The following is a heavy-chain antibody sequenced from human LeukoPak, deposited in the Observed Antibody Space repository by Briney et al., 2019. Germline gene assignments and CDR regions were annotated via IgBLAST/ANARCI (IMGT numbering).Heavy chain of an antibody. CDR2: IRYDARGYDGSNK. CDR3: AKAMYYYGSESYFFDS. CDR1: GFTFSDFG. D-gene: IGHD3-10*01. V-gene: IGHV3-30*02. Sequence: GGSLRLSCVASGFTFSDFGMHWVRQAPGKGLEWVAFIRYDARGYDGSNKYNEDSVKGRFTISRDNLKNTLYLQMNSLRPEDTAVYYCAKAMYYYGSESYFFDSWGQGTLVTVSS. J-gene: IGHJ4*02.